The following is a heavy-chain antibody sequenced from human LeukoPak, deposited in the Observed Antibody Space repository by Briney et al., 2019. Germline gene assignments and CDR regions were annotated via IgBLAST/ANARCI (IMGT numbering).Heavy chain of an antibody. CDR1: GFTFSNYA. Sequence: PGGSLRLSCAASGFTFSNYAMSWVRQAPGKGLEWVSAISGSGGDTFYTDSVKGRFTISRDNSKNTLYLQMKGLRAEDTAVYYCVKYSVVVAGLVTYFDDWAQGTLVTFSS. J-gene: IGHJ4*02. CDR2: ISGSGGDT. V-gene: IGHV3-23*01. D-gene: IGHD6-19*01. CDR3: VKYSVVVAGLVTYFDD.